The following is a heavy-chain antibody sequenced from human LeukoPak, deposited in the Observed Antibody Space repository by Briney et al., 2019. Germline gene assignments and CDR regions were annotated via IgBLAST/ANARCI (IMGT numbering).Heavy chain of an antibody. V-gene: IGHV1-8*01. CDR2: MNPNSGNT. CDR1: GYTFTSYD. J-gene: IGHJ5*02. D-gene: IGHD3-3*01. Sequence: ASVKVSCTASGYTFTSYDINWVRQATGQGLEWMGWMNPNSGNTGYAQKFQGRVTMTRNTSISTAYMELSSLRSEDTAVYYCARGSILRFLEWLRPNWFDPWGQGTLVTVSS. CDR3: ARGSILRFLEWLRPNWFDP.